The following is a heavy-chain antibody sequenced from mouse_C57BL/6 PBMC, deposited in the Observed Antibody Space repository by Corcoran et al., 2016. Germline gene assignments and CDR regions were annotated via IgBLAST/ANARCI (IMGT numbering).Heavy chain of an antibody. D-gene: IGHD1-1*01. Sequence: EVQLQQSGPVLVKPGASVKMSCKASGYTFTDYYMNWVKQSHGKSLEWIGVINPYNGGTSYNQKFKGKATLTVDKSSSTAYMELNSLTSEDSAVYYCARELLRYPRDFDYWGQGTTLTVSS. J-gene: IGHJ2*01. CDR2: INPYNGGT. CDR3: ARELLRYPRDFDY. CDR1: GYTFTDYY. V-gene: IGHV1-19*01.